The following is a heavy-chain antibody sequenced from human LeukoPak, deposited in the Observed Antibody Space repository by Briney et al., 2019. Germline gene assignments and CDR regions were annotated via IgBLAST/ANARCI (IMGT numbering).Heavy chain of an antibody. J-gene: IGHJ4*02. V-gene: IGHV1-2*02. CDR1: GYTYNDYF. CDR3: TREESGSYMDNFYFDY. Sequence: ASVKVSCKATGYTYNDYFMHWVRQAPGQGLEWMGWINPNSGGTNFAQKFRGRVTLTRGTSSSTGYMELSRLTSDDTAVYYCTREESGSYMDNFYFDYWGQGTLVIVSS. D-gene: IGHD1-26*01. CDR2: INPNSGGT.